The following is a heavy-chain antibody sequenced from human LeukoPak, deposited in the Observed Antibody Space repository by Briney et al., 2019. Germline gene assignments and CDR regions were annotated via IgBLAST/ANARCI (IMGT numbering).Heavy chain of an antibody. CDR1: GYTFTGYY. V-gene: IGHV1-2*02. D-gene: IGHD1-1*01. Sequence: ASVKVSCKAAGYTFTGYYMHWVRQAPGQGLEWMGWINPNSGGTNYAQKFQGRVTMTRDTSISTAYMELSRLRSDDTAVYYCARVDRTSAFENYWGQGTLVTVSS. J-gene: IGHJ4*02. CDR2: INPNSGGT. CDR3: ARVDRTSAFENY.